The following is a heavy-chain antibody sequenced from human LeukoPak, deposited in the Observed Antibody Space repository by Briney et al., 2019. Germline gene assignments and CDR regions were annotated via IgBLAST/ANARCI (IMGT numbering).Heavy chain of an antibody. CDR3: ARWYCSGGSCYNSNWFAP. D-gene: IGHD2-15*01. V-gene: IGHV4-39*07. CDR2: IYYSGST. CDR1: GGSISSSSYY. Sequence: SETLSLTCTVSGGSISSSSYYWGWIRQPPGKGLEWFGSIYYSGSTYYNPSLKSRVTISVDTSKNQFSLKLSSVTAADTAVYYCARWYCSGGSCYNSNWFAPWGQGTLVTVSS. J-gene: IGHJ5*02.